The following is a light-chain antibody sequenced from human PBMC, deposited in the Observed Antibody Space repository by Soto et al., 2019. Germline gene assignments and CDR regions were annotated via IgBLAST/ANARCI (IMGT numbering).Light chain of an antibody. J-gene: IGKJ2*01. CDR1: QSISSY. Sequence: DIQMTQSPSSLSASVGDRVTITCRASQSISSYLNWYQQRPGKAPNLLIYAASSLQRGVPSRFSGCGSGTDFTLTISSLQPEDFATYYCQQSYTSPRYTSYTSPRYTFGQGTKLEIK. V-gene: IGKV1-39*01. CDR2: AAS. CDR3: QQSYTSPRYTSYTSPRYT.